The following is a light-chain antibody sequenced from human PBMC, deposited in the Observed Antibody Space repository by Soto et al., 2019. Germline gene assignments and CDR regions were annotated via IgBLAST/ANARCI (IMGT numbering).Light chain of an antibody. Sequence: DIQMTQSPSTLSASIGDRVTITCRASESIRTWLAWYQHKPGKAPKLLIYAASSLQSGVPSRFSGSGSGTDFTLTISSLQPEDFATYYCQQSYSTWTLGQGTKVDIK. V-gene: IGKV1-39*01. CDR3: QQSYSTWT. J-gene: IGKJ1*01. CDR1: ESIRTW. CDR2: AAS.